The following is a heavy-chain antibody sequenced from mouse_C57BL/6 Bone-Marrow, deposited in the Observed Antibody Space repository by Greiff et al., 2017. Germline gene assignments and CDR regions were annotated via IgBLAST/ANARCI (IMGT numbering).Heavy chain of an antibody. CDR3: AGWNYGNYESAY. CDR1: GYTFTDHT. J-gene: IGHJ3*01. Sequence: QQSDAELVKPGASVKISCKVSGYTFTDHTIHWMKQRPEQGLEWIGYIYPRDGSTKYNEKFKGKATLTADKYSSTAYMQLNRLTSGDSAVYFCAGWNYGNYESAYWGQGTRVTVSA. V-gene: IGHV1-78*01. D-gene: IGHD2-1*01. CDR2: IYPRDGST.